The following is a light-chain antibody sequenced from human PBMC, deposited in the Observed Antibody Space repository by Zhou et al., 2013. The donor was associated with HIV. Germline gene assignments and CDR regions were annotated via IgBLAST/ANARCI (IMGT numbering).Light chain of an antibody. CDR2: GAS. CDR3: QQYGSSSIT. CDR1: QSVTANF. V-gene: IGKV3-20*01. Sequence: EIVLTQSPGTLSLSPGERATLSCSASQSVTANFLAWYQQKPGQAPRLLIYGASSRAIGIPDRISGSGSGTDFTLTFSRLEPEDFAVYYCQQYGSSSITFGKGHDWTLN. J-gene: IGKJ5*01.